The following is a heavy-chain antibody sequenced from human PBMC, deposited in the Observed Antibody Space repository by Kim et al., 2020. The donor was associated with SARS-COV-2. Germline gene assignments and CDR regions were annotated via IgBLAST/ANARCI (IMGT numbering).Heavy chain of an antibody. CDR3: ARGSNCSSTSCYFDP. CDR1: GYTFTGYY. Sequence: ASVKVSCKASGYTFTGYYMHWVRQAPGQGLEWMGRINPNSGGTNYAQKFQGRVTMTRDTSISTAYMELSRLRSDDTAVYYCARGSNCSSTSCYFDPWGQGTLVTVSS. D-gene: IGHD2-2*01. CDR2: INPNSGGT. J-gene: IGHJ5*02. V-gene: IGHV1-2*06.